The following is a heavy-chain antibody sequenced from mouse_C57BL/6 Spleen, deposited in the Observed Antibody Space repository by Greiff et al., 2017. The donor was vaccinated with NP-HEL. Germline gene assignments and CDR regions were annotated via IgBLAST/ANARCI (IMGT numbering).Heavy chain of an antibody. CDR3: ARIEDGSYYYAMDY. CDR1: GYTFTSYW. J-gene: IGHJ4*01. CDR2: IYPGSGST. D-gene: IGHD2-3*01. V-gene: IGHV1-55*01. Sequence: QVQLQQPGAELVKPGASVKMSCKASGYTFTSYWITWVKQRPGQGLEWIGDIYPGSGSTNYNEKFKSKATLTVDTSSSTAYMQLSSLTSEDSSVYYCARIEDGSYYYAMDYWGQGTSVTVSS.